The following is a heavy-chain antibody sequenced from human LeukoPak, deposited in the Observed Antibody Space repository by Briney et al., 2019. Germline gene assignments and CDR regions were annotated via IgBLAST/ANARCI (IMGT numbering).Heavy chain of an antibody. V-gene: IGHV3-9*01. CDR3: ARGTCSY. CDR1: GFTFDDYA. D-gene: IGHD2-15*01. J-gene: IGHJ4*02. Sequence: GRSLRLSCAASGFTFDDYAMHWVRQAPGKGLEWVSGISWNSGSIGYADSVKGRFTISRDNAKNSLYLQMNSLRAEDTAVYYCARGTCSYWSQGTLVTVSS. CDR2: ISWNSGSI.